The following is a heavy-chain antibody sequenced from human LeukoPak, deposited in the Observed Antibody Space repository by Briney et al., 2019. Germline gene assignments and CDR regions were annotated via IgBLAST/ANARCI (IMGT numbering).Heavy chain of an antibody. D-gene: IGHD2-21*02. Sequence: GSLRLSCTASGFSFSDYWMIWIRQAPQKGLEWVATIKEDGSEKIYLDSVKGRFAISRDNAANSMYLQMDSLRAEDTAVYYCARGSRDSKFRPCDYWGQGTLVTVSS. CDR3: ARGSRDSKFRPCDY. J-gene: IGHJ4*02. CDR1: GFSFSDYW. V-gene: IGHV3-7*01. CDR2: IKEDGSEK.